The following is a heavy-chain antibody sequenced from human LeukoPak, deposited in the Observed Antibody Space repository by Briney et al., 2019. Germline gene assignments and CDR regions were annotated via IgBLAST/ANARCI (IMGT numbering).Heavy chain of an antibody. CDR3: ARGRAVDI. V-gene: IGHV3-7*04. CDR1: GFTFSNAW. Sequence: GGSLRLSCAASGFTFSNAWMSWVRQVPGKGLEWVANIKPDDSEIYYVASVKGRFTISRDNAKNSVFLQMNSLRVEDTAIYYCARGRAVDIWGRGTMVTVSS. CDR2: IKPDDSEI. J-gene: IGHJ3*02.